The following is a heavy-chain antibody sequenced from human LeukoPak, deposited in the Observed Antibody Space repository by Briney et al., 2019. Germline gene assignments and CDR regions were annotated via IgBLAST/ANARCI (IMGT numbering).Heavy chain of an antibody. D-gene: IGHD6-19*01. CDR3: ARLGKRSRRPVAGTTEFDF. CDR2: IYPGDSDT. Sequence: GESLKISCKGSGYNFPSYWIAWVRQMPEKGLEYMGIIYPGDSDTRYSPSFQGQVTISADKSISTAYLQWSSLKASDTAMYYCARLGKRSRRPVAGTTEFDFWGQGSLVTVSS. J-gene: IGHJ4*02. CDR1: GYNFPSYW. V-gene: IGHV5-51*01.